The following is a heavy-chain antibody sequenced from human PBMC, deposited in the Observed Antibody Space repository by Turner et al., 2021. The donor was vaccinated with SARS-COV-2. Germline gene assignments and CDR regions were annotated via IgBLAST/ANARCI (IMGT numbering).Heavy chain of an antibody. Sequence: EVQLLESGGGLVQPGGSLRLSCAASGFNFSSYAMTWVRQAPGKGLECVSVISGSSGSTYYADSVEGRFTISRDNSKNTLYLQMNSLRAEDTAVYYCAKDSCSGDCRKGFGSYFFDYWGQGTLVTVSS. V-gene: IGHV3-23*01. J-gene: IGHJ4*02. CDR1: GFNFSSYA. D-gene: IGHD2-21*02. CDR3: AKDSCSGDCRKGFGSYFFDY. CDR2: ISGSSGST.